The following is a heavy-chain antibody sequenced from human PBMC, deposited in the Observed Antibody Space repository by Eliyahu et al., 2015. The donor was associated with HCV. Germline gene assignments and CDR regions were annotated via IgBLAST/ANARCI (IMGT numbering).Heavy chain of an antibody. J-gene: IGHJ4*02. V-gene: IGHV1-8*01. CDR2: MNPNSGNT. D-gene: IGHD3-3*01. CDR1: GYTFTTYD. Sequence: QVQLVQSGADVKKPGXSVTVXCKASGYTFTTYDINWVRQATGQGLEXMGWMNPNSGNTGYAQKFQGRVTMTRNTSISTAYMELSSLRSEDTAVYYCARGTNDFWDWGQGTLVTVSS. CDR3: ARGTNDFWD.